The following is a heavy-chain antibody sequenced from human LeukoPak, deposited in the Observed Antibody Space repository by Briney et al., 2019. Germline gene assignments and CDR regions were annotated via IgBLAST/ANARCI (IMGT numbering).Heavy chain of an antibody. CDR3: ARGYGSGSYYPY. D-gene: IGHD3-10*01. CDR1: GYTFTGYY. Sequence: ASVKVSCKASGYTFTGYYMHWVRQAPGQGLEWMGWINPISGGTNYAQKFQGRVTMTRDTSINTAFMEVARLRSDDTAVYYCARGYGSGSYYPYWGQGTLVTVSS. CDR2: INPISGGT. V-gene: IGHV1-2*02. J-gene: IGHJ4*02.